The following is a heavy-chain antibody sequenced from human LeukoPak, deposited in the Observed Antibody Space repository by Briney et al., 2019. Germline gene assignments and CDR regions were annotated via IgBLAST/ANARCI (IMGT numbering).Heavy chain of an antibody. CDR2: XXPNSGGT. D-gene: IGHD6-19*01. CDR3: ARDTIAVAAPTGYYFDY. Sequence: ASVKVSCKASGYTITGYYMHWVRQAPGQGLXXXXXXXPNSGGTNYAQKFQGWVTMTRDTSISTAYMELSRLRSDDTAVYYCARDTIAVAAPTGYYFDYWGQGTLVTVSS. V-gene: IGHV1-2*04. J-gene: IGHJ4*02. CDR1: GYTITGYY.